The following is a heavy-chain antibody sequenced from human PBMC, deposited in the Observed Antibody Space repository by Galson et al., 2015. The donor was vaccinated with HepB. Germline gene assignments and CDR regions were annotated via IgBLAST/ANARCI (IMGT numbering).Heavy chain of an antibody. V-gene: IGHV3-21*01. Sequence: SLRLSCAASGFTFSIYIMTWVRQAPGKGLEWVSSISSGGSYIYYADSVKGRFTISRDNAKNSLYLQMDSLRDEDTAVYFCAREYCSSTNCYAAFDIWGQGTMVTVSS. CDR3: AREYCSSTNCYAAFDI. CDR2: ISSGGSYI. D-gene: IGHD2-2*01. CDR1: GFTFSIYI. J-gene: IGHJ3*02.